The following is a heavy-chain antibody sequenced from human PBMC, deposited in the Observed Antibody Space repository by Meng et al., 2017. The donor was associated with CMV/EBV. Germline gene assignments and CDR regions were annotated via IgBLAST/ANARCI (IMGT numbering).Heavy chain of an antibody. CDR3: ARGGLRGFDY. J-gene: IGHJ4*02. V-gene: IGHV2-5*02. Sequence: PTLVNPQHTLTRTCTFSGFSTSTSGVGLGWHRQPQGQALEWLALIYWDDDKRYSPSLKSRLTITKDTSKNQVVLTMTNMDPVDTATYYCARGGLRGFDYWGQGTLVTVSS. CDR1: GFSTSTSGVG. CDR2: IYWDDDK. D-gene: IGHD4-17*01.